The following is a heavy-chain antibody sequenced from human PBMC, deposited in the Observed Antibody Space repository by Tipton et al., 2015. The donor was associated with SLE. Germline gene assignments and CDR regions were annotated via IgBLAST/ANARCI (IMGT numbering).Heavy chain of an antibody. CDR2: INNDASGT. CDR1: GFTFSSYW. CDR3: ARETSNWFDP. Sequence: SLRLSCAASGFTFSSYWMHWVRQVPGKGLVWVSRINNDASGTTYADFVRGRFTISRDNAKNTLYLQMNSLRAEDMAVYFCARETSNWFDPWGQGTLVTVSS. V-gene: IGHV3-74*01. J-gene: IGHJ5*02.